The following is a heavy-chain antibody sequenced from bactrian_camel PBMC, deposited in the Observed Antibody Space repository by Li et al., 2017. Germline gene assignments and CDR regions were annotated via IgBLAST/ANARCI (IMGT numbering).Heavy chain of an antibody. V-gene: IGHV3S61*01. CDR1: GFTFDDAD. CDR3: AAPEDGQWCGEVDDFGY. J-gene: IGHJ6*01. D-gene: IGHD2*01. CDR2: LSSDGTT. Sequence: HVQLVESGGGSVQPGENLTLSCTANGFTFDDADVGWYRQTPGNECEVVSTLSSDGTTYYVDSMKGRFTISQDKAKNTIYLQMDSLKPDDTAIYYCAAPEDGQWCGEVDDFGYWGQGTQVTVS.